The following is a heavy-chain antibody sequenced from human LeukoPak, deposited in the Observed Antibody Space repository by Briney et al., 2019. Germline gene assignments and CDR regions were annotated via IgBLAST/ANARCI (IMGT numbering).Heavy chain of an antibody. D-gene: IGHD3-3*01. V-gene: IGHV3-21*01. CDR2: ISSSSSYI. J-gene: IGHJ4*02. CDR1: GFTFSSYS. Sequence: GGSLRLSCAASGFTFSSYSMNWVRQAPGKGLEWVSSISSSSSYIYYADSVKGRFTISRDNAKNSLYLQMNSLRAEDTAVYYCARDKYDFWSGYYTSGEQFDYWGQGTLVTVSS. CDR3: ARDKYDFWSGYYTSGEQFDY.